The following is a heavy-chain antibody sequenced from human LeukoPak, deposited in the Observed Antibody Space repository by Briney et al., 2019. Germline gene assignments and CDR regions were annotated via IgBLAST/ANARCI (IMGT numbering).Heavy chain of an antibody. D-gene: IGHD2-21*02. CDR1: GGSISSYY. J-gene: IGHJ3*02. CDR3: ARRGGDSPGAFDI. Sequence: PSETLSLTCTVSGGSISSYYWSWIRQPPGKGLEWIGYIYYSGGTNYNPSLKSRVTISVDTSKNQFSLKLSSVTAADTAVYYCARRGGDSPGAFDIWGRGTMVTVSS. V-gene: IGHV4-59*08. CDR2: IYYSGGT.